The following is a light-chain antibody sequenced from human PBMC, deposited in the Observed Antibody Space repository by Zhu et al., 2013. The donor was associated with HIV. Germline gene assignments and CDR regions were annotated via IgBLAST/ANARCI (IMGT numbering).Light chain of an antibody. CDR2: DNN. V-gene: IGLV1-40*03. CDR1: NIGADSA. Sequence: QSVLTQPPSVSGAPGQRVTISCTNIGADSAVHGYQQLPGAAPKLFISDNNNRPSRVPDRFSGSRSGASASLAITGLQAEDEADYYCQSYDSTLTAPYVFGTGTRVTVL. CDR3: QSYDSTLTAPYV. J-gene: IGLJ1*01.